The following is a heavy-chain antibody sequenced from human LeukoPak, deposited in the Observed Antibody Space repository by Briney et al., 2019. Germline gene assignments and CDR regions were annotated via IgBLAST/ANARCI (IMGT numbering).Heavy chain of an antibody. Sequence: ASVKVSCKASGYPFTGYYIHWMRQAPGQGLEWMGWINPNSGGTNYAQKFQGRVTMTRDTSISTAYMELSRLRSDDTAVYYCARLTKNYYYDSSGYSNYWGQGTLVTVSS. CDR2: INPNSGGT. D-gene: IGHD3-22*01. CDR3: ARLTKNYYYDSSGYSNY. CDR1: GYPFTGYY. J-gene: IGHJ4*02. V-gene: IGHV1-2*02.